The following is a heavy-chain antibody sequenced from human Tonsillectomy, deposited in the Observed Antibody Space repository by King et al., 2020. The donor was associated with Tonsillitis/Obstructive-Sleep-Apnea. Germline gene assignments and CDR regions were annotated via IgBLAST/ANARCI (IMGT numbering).Heavy chain of an antibody. V-gene: IGHV3-23*04. CDR2: ISGSGGST. J-gene: IGHJ4*02. D-gene: IGHD3-22*01. CDR1: GFTFSSYA. CDR3: AKLFPLYDDSSGYFYY. Sequence: VQLVESGGGLVQPGGSLRLSCAASGFTFSSYAMSWVRQAPGKGLEWVSAISGSGGSTYYADSVKGRFTISRDNSKNTLYLQMNSLRAEDTAVYYCAKLFPLYDDSSGYFYYWGQGTLVTVSS.